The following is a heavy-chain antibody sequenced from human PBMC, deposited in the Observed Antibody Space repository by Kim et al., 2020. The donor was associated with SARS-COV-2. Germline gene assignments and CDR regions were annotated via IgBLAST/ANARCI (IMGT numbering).Heavy chain of an antibody. V-gene: IGHV3-21*01. Sequence: GGSLRLSCAASGFTFSSYSMNWVRQAPGKGLEWVSSISSSSSYIYYADSVKGRFTISRDNAKNSLYLQMNSLRAEDTAVYYCARDSTVYGDYVVLWFDPWRQATLVTVSS. CDR3: ARDSTVYGDYVVLWFDP. J-gene: IGHJ5*02. CDR2: ISSSSSYI. CDR1: GFTFSSYS. D-gene: IGHD4-17*01.